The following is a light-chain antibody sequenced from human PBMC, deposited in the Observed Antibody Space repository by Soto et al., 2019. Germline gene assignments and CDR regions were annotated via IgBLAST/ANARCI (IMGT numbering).Light chain of an antibody. Sequence: ESVLTQSPATLALSPGERATLSCRASQSVSTYLGWYQQKPGQAPRLLIYDASNRATGIPARFSGSAYGTDFTLTISSLKPEDFAVYYCQQRTNWITFGQGTRLEIK. V-gene: IGKV3-11*01. CDR3: QQRTNWIT. CDR2: DAS. CDR1: QSVSTY. J-gene: IGKJ5*01.